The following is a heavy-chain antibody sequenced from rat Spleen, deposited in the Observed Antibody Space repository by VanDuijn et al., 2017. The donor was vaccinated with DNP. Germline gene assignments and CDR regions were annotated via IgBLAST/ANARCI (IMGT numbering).Heavy chain of an antibody. CDR3: TRAEGTGFPY. V-gene: IGHV5-31*01. Sequence: EVQLVETGGGLVQPGRSLKLSCVASGFTFSSYWMYWIRQAPGKGLEWVASITNTGDSTYYSDSVKGRFSISRDNAESTLYLQMDSLRSEDTATYYCTRAEGTGFPYWGQGTLVTVSS. D-gene: IGHD1-11*01. CDR1: GFTFSSYW. J-gene: IGHJ3*01. CDR2: ITNTGDST.